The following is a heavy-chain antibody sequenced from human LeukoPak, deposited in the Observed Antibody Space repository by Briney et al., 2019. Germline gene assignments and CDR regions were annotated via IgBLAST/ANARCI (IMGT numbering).Heavy chain of an antibody. CDR3: ARDRSGYANDAFDF. CDR1: GFTFSDYA. Sequence: PGGSLRLSYAASGFTFSDYAMHWVRQAPGKGLEWMAVLSYGGTNKYYADSVKGRFTISRDNSKNTMFLQMNSLRAEDTAVYHCARDRSGYANDAFDFWGQGTMVTVSS. J-gene: IGHJ3*01. V-gene: IGHV3-30-3*01. D-gene: IGHD3-3*01. CDR2: LSYGGTNK.